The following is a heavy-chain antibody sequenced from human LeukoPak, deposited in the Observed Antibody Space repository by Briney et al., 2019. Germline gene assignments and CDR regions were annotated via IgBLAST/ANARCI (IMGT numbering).Heavy chain of an antibody. Sequence: GGSLRLSCAASGFTFSNAWISWVRQAAGKVLEWVGRIKSKTDGGTTDYAAPVKGRFTISRDNSKNTLYLQMNSLRADDTAVYYCAMKAVPRPRLHDAFDFWGQGTVVSVSS. V-gene: IGHV3-15*01. CDR1: GFTFSNAW. CDR3: AMKAVPRPRLHDAFDF. J-gene: IGHJ3*01. CDR2: IKSKTDGGTT. D-gene: IGHD5-24*01.